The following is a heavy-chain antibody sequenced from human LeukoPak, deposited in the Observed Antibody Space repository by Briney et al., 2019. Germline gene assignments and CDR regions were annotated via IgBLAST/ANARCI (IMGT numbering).Heavy chain of an antibody. CDR3: AKYEKQLVRSAWLDP. CDR1: GGSFSGYY. Sequence: SETLSLTCAVYGGSFSGYYWSWIRQPPGKGLEWIGEINHSGSTNYNPSLKSRVTISVDTSKNQFSLKLSSVTAADTAVYYCAKYEKQLVRSAWLDPWGQGTLVTVSS. CDR2: INHSGST. V-gene: IGHV4-34*01. D-gene: IGHD6-6*01. J-gene: IGHJ5*02.